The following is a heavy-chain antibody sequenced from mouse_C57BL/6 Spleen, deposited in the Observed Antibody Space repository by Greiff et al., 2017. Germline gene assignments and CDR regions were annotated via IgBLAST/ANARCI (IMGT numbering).Heavy chain of an antibody. CDR2: INPNNGGT. V-gene: IGHV1-22*01. J-gene: IGHJ3*01. CDR1: GYTFTDYN. Sequence: VQLKQSGPELVKPGASVKMSCKASGYTFTDYNMHWVKQSHGKSLEWIGYINPNNGGTSYNQKFKGKATLTVNKSSSTAYMELRSLTSEDSAVYYCAKEVCYDYAFAYWGQGTLVTVSA. CDR3: AKEVCYDYAFAY. D-gene: IGHD2-4*01.